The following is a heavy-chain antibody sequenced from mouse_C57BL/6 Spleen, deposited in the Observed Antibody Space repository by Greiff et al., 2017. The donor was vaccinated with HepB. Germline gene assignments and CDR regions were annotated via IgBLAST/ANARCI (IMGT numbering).Heavy chain of an antibody. D-gene: IGHD1-1*01. J-gene: IGHJ4*01. CDR3: TREHEFIATVVATGGAMDY. CDR1: GYTFTDYE. Sequence: QVQLQQSGAELVRPGASVTLSCKASGYTFTDYEMHWVKQTPVHGLEWIGAIDPETGGTAYNQKFKGKAILTADKSSSTAYMELRSLTSEDSAVYYCTREHEFIATVVATGGAMDYWGQGTSVTVSS. V-gene: IGHV1-15*01. CDR2: IDPETGGT.